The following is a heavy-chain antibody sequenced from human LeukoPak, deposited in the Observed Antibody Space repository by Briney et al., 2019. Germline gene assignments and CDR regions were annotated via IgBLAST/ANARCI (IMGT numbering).Heavy chain of an antibody. J-gene: IGHJ3*02. CDR3: ARDGYSYGYPIGAFDI. CDR2: IKQDGSEK. CDR1: GFTFSSYA. Sequence: GGSLRLSCAASGFTFSSYAMSWVRQAPGKGLEWVANIKQDGSEKYYVDSAKGRFTISRDNAKNSLYLQMNSLRAEDTAVYYCARDGYSYGYPIGAFDIWGQGTMVTVSS. D-gene: IGHD5-18*01. V-gene: IGHV3-7*01.